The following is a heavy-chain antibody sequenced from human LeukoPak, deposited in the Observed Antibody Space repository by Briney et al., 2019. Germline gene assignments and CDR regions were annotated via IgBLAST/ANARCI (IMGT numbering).Heavy chain of an antibody. CDR1: GFTVSSIY. Sequence: GGSLRLSCVASGFTVSSIYMSWVRQAPGKGLEWVSVIYRGGSTYYADSVKGRFAVSRDNSKNTLYLQMNSLRAEDTAMYYCARDFTSSSWYWDAFDIWGQGTMVTVSS. J-gene: IGHJ3*02. CDR2: IYRGGST. CDR3: ARDFTSSSWYWDAFDI. V-gene: IGHV3-53*05. D-gene: IGHD6-13*01.